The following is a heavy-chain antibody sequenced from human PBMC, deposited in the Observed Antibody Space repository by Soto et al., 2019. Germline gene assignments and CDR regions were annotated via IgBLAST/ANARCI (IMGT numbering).Heavy chain of an antibody. V-gene: IGHV3-30-3*01. J-gene: IGHJ6*02. Sequence: QVQLVESGGGVVQPGRSLRLSCAASGFTFSSYAMHWVRQAPGKGLEWVAVISYDGSNKYYADSVKGRFTISRDNSKNTLYLQMNSLRAEDTAVYYCARAHGDYSYGMDVWGQVTTVTVSS. CDR1: GFTFSSYA. D-gene: IGHD4-17*01. CDR3: ARAHGDYSYGMDV. CDR2: ISYDGSNK.